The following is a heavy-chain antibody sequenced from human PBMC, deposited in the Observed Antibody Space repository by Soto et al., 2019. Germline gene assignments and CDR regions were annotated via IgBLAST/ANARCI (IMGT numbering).Heavy chain of an antibody. CDR1: GGSSGGYY. D-gene: IGHD2-15*01. J-gene: IGHJ6*02. CDR2: IYYSGST. V-gene: IGHV4-59*01. CDR3: ARDAEDAYYYNGMDV. Sequence: ETLSLTYTVSGGSSGGYYWSWIRKTPGKGLEWIGYIYYSGSTNYNPSLKSRVTISVDTSKNQFSLKLSSVTAADTAVYYCARDAEDAYYYNGMDVWGQGTTVTV.